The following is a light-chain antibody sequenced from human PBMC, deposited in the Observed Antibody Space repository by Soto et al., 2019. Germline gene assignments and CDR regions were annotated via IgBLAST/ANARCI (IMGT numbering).Light chain of an antibody. Sequence: EIVMTQSPATLSVSPGERATLSCRASQSVSSKLAWYQQKPGQTPKLLIYDASSRATGIPARFSGSGSGTDFTLTISSLQSEDFAVYYCQQYNSWSLTFGGGTNVEIK. CDR1: QSVSSK. V-gene: IGKV3-15*01. CDR2: DAS. J-gene: IGKJ4*01. CDR3: QQYNSWSLT.